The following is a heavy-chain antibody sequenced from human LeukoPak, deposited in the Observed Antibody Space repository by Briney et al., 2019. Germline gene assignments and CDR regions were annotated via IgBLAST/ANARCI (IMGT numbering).Heavy chain of an antibody. CDR2: ISAYNGNT. Sequence: ASVKVSFKASGYTFTSYGISWVRQAPGQGVEWMGWISAYNGNTNYAQKLQGRVTMTTDTSTSTAYMELRSLRSDDTAVYYCARTPPDYDPDKYYFDYWGQGTLVTVSS. D-gene: IGHD4-17*01. CDR3: ARTPPDYDPDKYYFDY. V-gene: IGHV1-18*01. CDR1: GYTFTSYG. J-gene: IGHJ4*02.